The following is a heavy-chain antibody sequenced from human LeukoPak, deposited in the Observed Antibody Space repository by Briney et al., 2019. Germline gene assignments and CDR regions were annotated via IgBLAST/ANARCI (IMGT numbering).Heavy chain of an antibody. J-gene: IGHJ4*02. CDR2: INIDGRST. CDR1: GFTFTDQH. CDR3: ASLSSIDY. V-gene: IGHV3-74*01. Sequence: GGSLRLSCAASGFTFTDQHLDWVRQAPGKGLVWVSRINIDGRSTIYADSVKGRFTISRDNAKNTLYLQMNSLRAEDTAVYYCASLSSIDYWGQGTLVTVSS. D-gene: IGHD2-15*01.